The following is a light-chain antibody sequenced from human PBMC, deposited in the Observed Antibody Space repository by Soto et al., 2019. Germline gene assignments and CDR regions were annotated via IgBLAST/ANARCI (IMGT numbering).Light chain of an antibody. J-gene: IGLJ2*01. V-gene: IGLV2-14*01. CDR3: TSYTTSSTLV. CDR2: AVT. Sequence: QSALTQPASVSGSPGQSITISCTGTSSDIGGYNFVSWYRQHPGKAPKLLIYAVTNRPSGVPDRFSGSKSGNTASLTISGLQAEDEAVYYCTSYTTSSTLVFGGGTMLTVL. CDR1: SSDIGGYNF.